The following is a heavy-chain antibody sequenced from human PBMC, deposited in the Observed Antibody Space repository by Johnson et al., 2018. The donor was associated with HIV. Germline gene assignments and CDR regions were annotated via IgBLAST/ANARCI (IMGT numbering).Heavy chain of an antibody. CDR1: GFTFSSSA. CDR3: ARESRDGPNLRAFDI. Sequence: QVQLVESGGGVVQPGRALRLSCAASGFTFSSSAMHWVRQAPGKGLEWVAVISYDGSNKYYADSVTGRFTISRDNSKNTLYLQMNSLRAEDTAVYYCARESRDGPNLRAFDIWGQGTTVIVSS. V-gene: IGHV3-30*03. CDR2: ISYDGSNK. D-gene: IGHD5-24*01. J-gene: IGHJ3*02.